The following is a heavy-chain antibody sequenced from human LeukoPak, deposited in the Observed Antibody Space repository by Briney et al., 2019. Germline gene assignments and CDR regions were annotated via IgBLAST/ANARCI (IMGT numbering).Heavy chain of an antibody. CDR2: IHPSGML. CDR1: GASFSSGDQY. D-gene: IGHD3-22*01. CDR3: SRGLDSRKLGY. V-gene: IGHV4-31*03. J-gene: IGHJ4*02. Sequence: SETLSLACTVSGASFSSGDQYWNWIRQSPGKGLEWIGSIHPSGMLYNNPSLESRVTISIDTSKNQFSLNLNSVTAADTAVYFCSRGLDSRKLGYWGQGTLVTVSS.